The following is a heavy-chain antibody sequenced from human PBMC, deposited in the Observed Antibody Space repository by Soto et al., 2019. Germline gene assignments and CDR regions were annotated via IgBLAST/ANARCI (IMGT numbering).Heavy chain of an antibody. J-gene: IGHJ4*02. Sequence: QVQLQESGPGLVKPSETLSLTCTVSGGSISSYYWSWIRQPPGKGLEWIGYIDYSGSINYNPSLKSPVPISVDTTKNQFSLKLSSVTAADTAVYYCARHGKANWRGFFVSWGLGTLVTVSP. CDR3: ARHGKANWRGFFVS. D-gene: IGHD1-20*01. V-gene: IGHV4-59*08. CDR1: GGSISSYY. CDR2: IDYSGSI.